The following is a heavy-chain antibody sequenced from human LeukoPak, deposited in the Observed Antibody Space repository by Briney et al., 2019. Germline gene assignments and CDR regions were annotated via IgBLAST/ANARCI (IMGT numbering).Heavy chain of an antibody. Sequence: SETLSLTCAVYGGSFSGYYWSWIRQPPGKGLEWIGEINHSGSTNYNPSLKSRVTISVDTSKNQFSLKLSSVTAADTAVYYCARSLGITISRMDGWGQGTTVTVSS. V-gene: IGHV4-34*01. CDR1: GGSFSGYY. CDR3: ARSLGITISRMDG. J-gene: IGHJ6*02. D-gene: IGHD3-9*01. CDR2: INHSGST.